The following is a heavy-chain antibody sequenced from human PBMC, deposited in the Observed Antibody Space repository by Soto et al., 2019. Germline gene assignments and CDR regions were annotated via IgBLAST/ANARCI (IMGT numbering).Heavy chain of an antibody. D-gene: IGHD2-2*01. V-gene: IGHV3-13*01. Sequence: GGSLRLSCAASGFTFSSYDMHWVRQATGKGLEWVSAIGTAGDTYYPGSVKGRFTISRENAKNSLYLQMNSLGAGDTAVYYCARGGVPAAMWGGIYYYMDVWGKGTTVTVSS. CDR2: IGTAGDT. CDR3: ARGGVPAAMWGGIYYYMDV. J-gene: IGHJ6*03. CDR1: GFTFSSYD.